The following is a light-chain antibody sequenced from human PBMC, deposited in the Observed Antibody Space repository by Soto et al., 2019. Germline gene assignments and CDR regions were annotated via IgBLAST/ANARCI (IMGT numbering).Light chain of an antibody. CDR3: QQRSNWPPTWT. J-gene: IGKJ1*01. V-gene: IGKV3-11*01. Sequence: VLTQSPATLSLYPEERATLSCRASQSVSSYLAWYQQKPGQAPRLLIYDASNRATGIPARFSGSGSGADFTPTISSLEPEDFAVYYCQQRSNWPPTWTFGQGTRWIS. CDR1: QSVSSY. CDR2: DAS.